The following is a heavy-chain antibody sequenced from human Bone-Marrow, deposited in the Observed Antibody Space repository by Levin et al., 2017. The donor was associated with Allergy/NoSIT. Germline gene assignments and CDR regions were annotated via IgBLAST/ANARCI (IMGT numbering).Heavy chain of an antibody. J-gene: IGHJ4*02. D-gene: IGHD3-9*01. CDR3: ARDDYSDFTGWV. CDR2: ISSSGST. V-gene: IGHV4-61*01. Sequence: SQTLSLTCAVSGGSVSSDTYYWSWIRQPPGKGLEWIGYISSSGSTSYNPSLMSRVTISLHTSKNQFSLRLTSVTPADTAVYYCARDDYSDFTGWVWGQGSLVTVSS. CDR1: GGSVSSDTYY.